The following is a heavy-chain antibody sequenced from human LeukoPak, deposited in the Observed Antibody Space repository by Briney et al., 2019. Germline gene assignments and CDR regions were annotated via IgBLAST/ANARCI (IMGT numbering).Heavy chain of an antibody. CDR2: INHSGST. Sequence: SETLSLTCAVYGGSFSGHNWRWVRQPPGQGLEWIGEINHSGSTNYNPSLKSRVTISVNTSKNQFSLKLNSVTAADTAVYYRARGRKATIPYWGQGTLVTVSS. D-gene: IGHD5-24*01. J-gene: IGHJ4*02. CDR3: ARGRKATIPY. V-gene: IGHV4-34*01. CDR1: GGSFSGHN.